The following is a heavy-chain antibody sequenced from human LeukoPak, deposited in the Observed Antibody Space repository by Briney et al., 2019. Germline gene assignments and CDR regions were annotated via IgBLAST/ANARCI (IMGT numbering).Heavy chain of an antibody. D-gene: IGHD1-26*01. CDR3: ARVLGATLRYFDY. CDR1: GFTFDDYG. J-gene: IGHJ4*02. CDR2: ISSSSSTI. V-gene: IGHV3-48*01. Sequence: GGSLRLSCAASGFTFDDYGMSWVRQAPGKGLEWVSYISSSSSTIYYADSVKGRFTISRDNAKNSLYLQMNSLRAEDTAVYYCARVLGATLRYFDYWGQGTLVTVSS.